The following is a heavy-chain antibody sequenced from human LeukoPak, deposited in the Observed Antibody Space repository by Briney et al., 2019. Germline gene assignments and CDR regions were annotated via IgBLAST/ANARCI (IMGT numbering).Heavy chain of an antibody. J-gene: IGHJ6*02. CDR1: GLTFSDFW. D-gene: IGHD3-9*01. Sequence: GGSLRLSCAASGLTFSDFWMHWVRQPPGKGLVWVALVKGDGRTTIYADSVKGRFTISRDNAKNTLYLQMNSLRAEDTAVYYCALTDPTLRYFDWLPRNYYGMDVWGQGTTVTVSS. CDR2: VKGDGRTT. CDR3: ALTDPTLRYFDWLPRNYYGMDV. V-gene: IGHV3-74*01.